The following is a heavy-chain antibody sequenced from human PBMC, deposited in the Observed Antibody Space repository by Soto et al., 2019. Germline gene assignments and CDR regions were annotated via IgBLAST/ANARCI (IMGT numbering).Heavy chain of an antibody. CDR1: GGSISSTNW. D-gene: IGHD3-3*01. CDR3: AKPRSSLEWPPFDP. Sequence: SETLSLTCVVSGGSISSTNWLTWVRQPPGKRLEWIGEIYHNGSPTYSPSLRGRATISVDKSNNQFSLRLRSVTAADTAVYYCAKPRSSLEWPPFDPWGHGTLVTVS. V-gene: IGHV4-4*02. CDR2: IYHNGSP. J-gene: IGHJ5*02.